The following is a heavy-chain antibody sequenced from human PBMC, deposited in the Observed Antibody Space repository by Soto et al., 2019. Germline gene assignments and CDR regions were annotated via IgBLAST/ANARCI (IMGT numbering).Heavy chain of an antibody. CDR2: ISYDGSNK. CDR1: GFTFSSYA. J-gene: IGHJ4*02. D-gene: IGHD3-3*01. Sequence: QVQLVESGGGVVQPGRSLRLSCAASGFTFSSYAMHWVRQAPGKGLEWVAVISYDGSNKYYADSVKGRFTISRDNSKNTLYLQMNSLRAEDTAGYYCARAIFGPPEDWGQGTLVTVSS. V-gene: IGHV3-30-3*01. CDR3: ARAIFGPPED.